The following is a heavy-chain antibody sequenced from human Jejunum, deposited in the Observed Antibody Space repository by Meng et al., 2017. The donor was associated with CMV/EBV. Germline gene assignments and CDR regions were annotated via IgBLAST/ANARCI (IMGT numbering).Heavy chain of an antibody. CDR2: IKSKGEGGTT. V-gene: IGHV3-15*01. Sequence: SNAFMGGVRQAPGKGLEWVGRIKSKGEGGTTDYAAPVEGRFSVSRDDSINTLYLQMNSLKPEDTAVYYCTTDGNYYDFWSGYYGDYWGQGTLVTVSS. D-gene: IGHD3-3*01. J-gene: IGHJ4*02. CDR1: SNAF. CDR3: TTDGNYYDFWSGYYGDY.